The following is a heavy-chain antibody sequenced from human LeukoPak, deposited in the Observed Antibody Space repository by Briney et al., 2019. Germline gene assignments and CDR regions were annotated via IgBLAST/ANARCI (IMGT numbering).Heavy chain of an antibody. J-gene: IGHJ5*02. Sequence: HPGGSLRLYCAASGFTVSNNYMRWVGQAPGKGLEWVSLIYSNGRTDYTDSVKGRFSISRDNSKNTMYLQMNSLRAEDTAMYYCARDLGPSGQGTLVTVSS. CDR2: IYSNGRT. V-gene: IGHV3-53*01. CDR3: ARDLGP. CDR1: GFTVSNNY.